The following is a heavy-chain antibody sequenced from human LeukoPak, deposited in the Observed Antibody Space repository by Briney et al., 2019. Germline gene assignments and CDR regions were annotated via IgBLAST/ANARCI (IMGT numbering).Heavy chain of an antibody. Sequence: GGSLRLSCAGFGFTFIDYSMTWVRQAPGKGLEWVSSISTSSTSIFYAESVKGRFTISRDNAQSSVYLQMNSLRAEDTAVYYCAREGSGWFDPWGQGTLVTVSS. CDR3: AREGSGWFDP. CDR1: GFTFIDYS. CDR2: ISTSSTSI. V-gene: IGHV3-21*01. D-gene: IGHD3-10*01. J-gene: IGHJ5*02.